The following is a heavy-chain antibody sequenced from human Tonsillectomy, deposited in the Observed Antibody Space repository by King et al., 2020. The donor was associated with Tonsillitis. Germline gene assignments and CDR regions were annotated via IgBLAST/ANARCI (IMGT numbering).Heavy chain of an antibody. CDR3: AKEWHIVVVTARPPFAY. CDR2: ISSDGITT. Sequence: VQLVESGGGVVQPGRSLRLSCAASGFTFSSYGMHWVRQAPGKGLEWVAVISSDGITTYYADSVKGRFTISRDNSKNTLYLQMNSLRAEDTAVYYCAKEWHIVVVTARPPFAYWGQGTLVTVSS. D-gene: IGHD2-21*02. V-gene: IGHV3-30*18. CDR1: GFTFSSYG. J-gene: IGHJ4*02.